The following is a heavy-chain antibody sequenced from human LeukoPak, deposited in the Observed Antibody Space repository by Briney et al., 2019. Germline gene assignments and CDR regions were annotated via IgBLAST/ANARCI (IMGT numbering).Heavy chain of an antibody. CDR3: ARGPHDYVWGSYRPIDY. CDR1: GGSISSYY. CDR2: INHSGST. J-gene: IGHJ4*02. Sequence: PSETLSLTCTVSGGSISSYYWSWIRQPPGKGLEWIGEINHSGSTNYNPSLKSRVTISVDTSKNQFSLKLSSVTAADTAVYYCARGPHDYVWGSYRPIDYWGQGTLVTVSS. V-gene: IGHV4-34*01. D-gene: IGHD3-16*02.